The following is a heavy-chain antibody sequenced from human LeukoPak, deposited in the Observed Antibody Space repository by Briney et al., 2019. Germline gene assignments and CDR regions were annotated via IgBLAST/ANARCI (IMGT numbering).Heavy chain of an antibody. Sequence: GASVKVSCKASGYTFTSYGISWVRQAPGQGLEWMGWISAYNGNTNYAQKLQGRVTMTTDTSTSTAYMELRSLRPDDTAVYYCARGLYCGGDCYSFDYWGQGTLVTVSS. CDR3: ARGLYCGGDCYSFDY. CDR1: GYTFTSYG. D-gene: IGHD2-21*02. V-gene: IGHV1-18*01. CDR2: ISAYNGNT. J-gene: IGHJ4*02.